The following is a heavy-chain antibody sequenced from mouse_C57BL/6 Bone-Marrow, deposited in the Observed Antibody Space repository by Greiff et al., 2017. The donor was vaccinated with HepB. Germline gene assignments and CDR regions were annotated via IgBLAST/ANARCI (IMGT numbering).Heavy chain of an antibody. J-gene: IGHJ4*01. D-gene: IGHD4-1*01. CDR3: VKATNRGYAMDY. V-gene: IGHV7-4*01. CDR2: IRNKANGYTT. CDR1: GFTFTDYY. Sequence: EVQRVESGGGLVQPGASLRLSCAASGFTFTDYYMSWVRQPPGKAPEWLALIRNKANGYTTEDTASVKGRFTISRDNSQNILYLQMSTLRAEDSATYYCVKATNRGYAMDYWGQGTSVTVSS.